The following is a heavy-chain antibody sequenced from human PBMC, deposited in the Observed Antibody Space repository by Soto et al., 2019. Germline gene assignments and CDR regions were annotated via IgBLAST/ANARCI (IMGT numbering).Heavy chain of an antibody. D-gene: IGHD3-22*01. Sequence: SETLSLTCAVYGGSFSGYYWSWIRQPPGKGLEWIGEINHSGSTNYNPSLKSRVTISVDTSKNQFSLKLSSVTAADTAVYYCARGFAPYFYYDSSGYAHWGQGTLVTVSS. CDR2: INHSGST. CDR3: ARGFAPYFYYDSSGYAH. J-gene: IGHJ1*01. CDR1: GGSFSGYY. V-gene: IGHV4-34*01.